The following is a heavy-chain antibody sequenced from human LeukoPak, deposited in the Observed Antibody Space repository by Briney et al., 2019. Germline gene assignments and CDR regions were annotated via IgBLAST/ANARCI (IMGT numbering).Heavy chain of an antibody. V-gene: IGHV1-18*01. Sequence: GASVKVSCKASGYTFTSYGISWVRQAPGQGREWMGWISAYNGNTNYAQKLQGRVTKTTDTSTSTAYMELRSLRSDDTAVYYCARDRGLVRGHNINWFDPWGQGTLVTVSS. J-gene: IGHJ5*02. CDR2: ISAYNGNT. D-gene: IGHD3/OR15-3a*01. CDR1: GYTFTSYG. CDR3: ARDRGLVRGHNINWFDP.